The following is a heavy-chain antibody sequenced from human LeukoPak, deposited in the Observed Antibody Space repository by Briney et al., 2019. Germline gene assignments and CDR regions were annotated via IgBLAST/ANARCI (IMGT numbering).Heavy chain of an antibody. CDR2: IYYSGST. CDR3: ARPSPGYSSGWVD. Sequence: KPSETLSLTCTVSGGSISSYYWSWIRQPPGKGLEWIGYIYYSGSTNYNPSLKSRVTISVDTSKNQFSLKLSSVTAADTAVYYCARPSPGYSSGWVDWGQGTLVTVSS. V-gene: IGHV4-59*08. D-gene: IGHD6-19*01. J-gene: IGHJ4*02. CDR1: GGSISSYY.